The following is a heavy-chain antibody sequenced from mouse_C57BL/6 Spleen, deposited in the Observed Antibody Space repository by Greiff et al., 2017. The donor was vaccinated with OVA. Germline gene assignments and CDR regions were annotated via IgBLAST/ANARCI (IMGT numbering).Heavy chain of an antibody. CDR1: GFTFSSYA. CDR2: ISDGGSYT. V-gene: IGHV5-4*01. Sequence: EVQLVESGGGLVKPGGSLKLSCAASGFTFSSYAMSWVRQTPEKRLEWVATISDGGSYTYYPDNVKGRFTISRDNAKNNLYLQMSHLKSEDTAMYYCARSGSSYRWYFDVWGTGTTVTVSS. D-gene: IGHD1-1*01. J-gene: IGHJ1*03. CDR3: ARSGSSYRWYFDV.